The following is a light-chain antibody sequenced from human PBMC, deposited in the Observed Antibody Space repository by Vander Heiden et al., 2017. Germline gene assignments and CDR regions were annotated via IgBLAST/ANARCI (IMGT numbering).Light chain of an antibody. J-gene: IGKJ3*01. CDR3: QQLNTYPLT. Sequence: DIQMTQSPSSLSASVGDRVTITCRASQGINSFLAWYKQKPGKAPKLLIYAASTLQSGVPSRFSGSGSGTEFTLTISSLQPEDFATYYCQQLNTYPLTFGPGTKVDIK. CDR2: AAS. V-gene: IGKV1-9*01. CDR1: QGINSF.